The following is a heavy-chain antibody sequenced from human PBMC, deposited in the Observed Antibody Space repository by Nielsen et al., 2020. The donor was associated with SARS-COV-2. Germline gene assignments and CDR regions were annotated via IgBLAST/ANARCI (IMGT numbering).Heavy chain of an antibody. D-gene: IGHD6-19*01. CDR3: AKDIEQWLLVDGYRRFDP. CDR2: ISWNSGSI. V-gene: IGHV3-9*01. Sequence: SLKISCAASGSTFDDYAMHWVRPAPGKGLEWVSGISWNSGSIGYADSVKGRFTISRDNAKNSLYLQMNSLRAEDTALYYCAKDIEQWLLVDGYRRFDPWGQGTLVTVSS. CDR1: GSTFDDYA. J-gene: IGHJ5*02.